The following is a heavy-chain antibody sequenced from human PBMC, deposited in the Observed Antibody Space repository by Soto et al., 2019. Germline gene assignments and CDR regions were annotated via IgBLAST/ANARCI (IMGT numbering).Heavy chain of an antibody. D-gene: IGHD2-2*01. CDR1: GFTFSSYW. Sequence: GGSLRLSCAASGFTFSSYWMHWVRQAPGKGLVWVSRINSDGSSTSYADSVKGRFTISRDNAKNTLYLQMNSLRAEDTAVYYCASLKDGYCSSTSCNDAFDIWGQGTMVTVSS. CDR2: INSDGSST. J-gene: IGHJ3*02. V-gene: IGHV3-74*01. CDR3: ASLKDGYCSSTSCNDAFDI.